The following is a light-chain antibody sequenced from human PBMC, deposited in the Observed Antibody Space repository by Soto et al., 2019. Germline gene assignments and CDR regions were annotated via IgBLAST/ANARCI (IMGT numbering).Light chain of an antibody. CDR3: QHSYPTPGT. V-gene: IGKV1-39*01. CDR1: QNINNY. CDR2: AAS. Sequence: DIQLTQSPSSLSASVGDTVTITCRANQNINNYLIWFQHRPGKAPKLLIYAASSLQSGVPSRFSGTGSGTDFTLTISSLQPEDFATYSCQHSYPTPGTFGQGTKVDI. J-gene: IGKJ1*01.